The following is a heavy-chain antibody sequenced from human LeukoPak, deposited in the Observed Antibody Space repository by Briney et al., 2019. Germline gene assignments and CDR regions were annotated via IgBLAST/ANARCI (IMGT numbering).Heavy chain of an antibody. CDR2: IYYSGST. CDR1: GGSLSSSSYY. V-gene: IGHV4-39*07. D-gene: IGHD1-26*01. J-gene: IGHJ4*02. CDR3: ARGGWELQPFDY. Sequence: SETLSLTCTVSGGSLSSSSYYWGWIRQPPGKGLEWIGSIYYSGSTYYNPSLKSRVTISVDTSKNQFSLKLSSVTAADTAVYYCARGGWELQPFDYWGQGTLVTVSS.